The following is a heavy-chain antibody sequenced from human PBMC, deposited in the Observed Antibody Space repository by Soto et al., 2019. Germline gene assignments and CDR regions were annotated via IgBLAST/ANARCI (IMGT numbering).Heavy chain of an antibody. CDR1: GYSVSSSDYY. Sequence: SETLSLTCSVSGYSVSSSDYYWAWIRQPPGKGLEWIGSMFYSGLTYYNPSLKSRVTLSVDTSKNQFSVRLNSVTAADTAVYYCARLLYDSRGYYYFDYWGQGTLVTVSS. V-gene: IGHV4-39*01. J-gene: IGHJ4*02. CDR2: MFYSGLT. D-gene: IGHD3-22*01. CDR3: ARLLYDSRGYYYFDY.